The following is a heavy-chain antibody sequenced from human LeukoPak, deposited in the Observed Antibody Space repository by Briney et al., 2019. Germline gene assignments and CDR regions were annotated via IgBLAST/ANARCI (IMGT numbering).Heavy chain of an antibody. CDR3: ARVPFLSGSYYYFDY. J-gene: IGHJ4*02. V-gene: IGHV4-39*07. CDR1: GGSISSSSYY. D-gene: IGHD1-26*01. Sequence: PSETLSLTCTVSGGSISSSSYYWGWIRQPPGKGLEWIGSIYYSGSTYYNPSLKSRVTISVDTSKNQFSLKLSSVTAADTAVYYCARVPFLSGSYYYFDYWGQGTLVTVSS. CDR2: IYYSGST.